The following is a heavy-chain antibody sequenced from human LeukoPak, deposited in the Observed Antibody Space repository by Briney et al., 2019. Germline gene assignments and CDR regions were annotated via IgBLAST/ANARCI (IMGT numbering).Heavy chain of an antibody. V-gene: IGHV4-59*12. Sequence: PSETLSLTCTVSGGSISSYYWSWIRQPPGKGLEWIGYIYYSGSTNYNPSLKSRVTISVDTSKNQFSLKLSSVTAADTAVYYCARSARGYSGWGQGTLVTVSS. D-gene: IGHD5-12*01. CDR2: IYYSGST. CDR3: ARSARGYSG. CDR1: GGSISSYY. J-gene: IGHJ4*02.